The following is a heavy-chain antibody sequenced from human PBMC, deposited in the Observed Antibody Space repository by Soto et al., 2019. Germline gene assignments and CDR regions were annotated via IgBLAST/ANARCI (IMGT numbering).Heavy chain of an antibody. D-gene: IGHD3-3*01. V-gene: IGHV4-31*03. CDR3: ARGRYDFWSSTTLYY. CDR1: GGSISSGGYY. J-gene: IGHJ4*02. Sequence: QVQLQESGPGLVKPSQTLSLTCTVSGGSISSGGYYWSWIRQHPGKGLEWIGYIYYSGSTYYNPSLKTRVTISVETSKNQFSLKLSSVTAADTAVYYCARGRYDFWSSTTLYYWGQGTLVTVSS. CDR2: IYYSGST.